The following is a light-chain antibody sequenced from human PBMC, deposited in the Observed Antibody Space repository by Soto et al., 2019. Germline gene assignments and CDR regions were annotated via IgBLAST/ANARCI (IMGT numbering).Light chain of an antibody. Sequence: EIVMTQSPATLSVSPGERATLSCRASQSVTSNLAWYQQQPGQAPRLLIYGASTRATGIPARFSGRGSGTEFTLTISSLQSEDFAVYYCQQYNNWPLTFGGGTKVEIK. J-gene: IGKJ4*01. CDR3: QQYNNWPLT. V-gene: IGKV3-15*01. CDR2: GAS. CDR1: QSVTSN.